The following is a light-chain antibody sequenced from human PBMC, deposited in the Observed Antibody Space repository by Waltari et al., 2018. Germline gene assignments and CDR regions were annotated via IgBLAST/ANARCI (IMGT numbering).Light chain of an antibody. J-gene: IGLJ3*02. CDR2: RNN. V-gene: IGLV1-47*01. CDR1: SSNIGGNY. CDR3: AAWDDTLSGSWV. Sequence: QSMLTQPPSASGTPGQRVPISCSGSSSNIGGNYVYSYHQFPGTAPKLLIYRNNQRPPGVPDRFSGSKSGTSASLAITGLRSEDEADYYCAAWDDTLSGSWVFGGGTKLTVL.